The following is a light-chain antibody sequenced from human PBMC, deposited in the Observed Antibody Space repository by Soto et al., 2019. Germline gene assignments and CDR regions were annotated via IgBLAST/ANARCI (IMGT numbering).Light chain of an antibody. V-gene: IGKV1-5*01. CDR2: DAS. CDR1: QSISSW. Sequence: DIQMTQSPSTLSASVGDRVTITCRASQSISSWLAWYQQKPGKAPKLLIYDASSLESGVPSRFSGSGSGTEFTLTISSLQPDDFATYYCQQYKKTFGRGTKV. J-gene: IGKJ1*01. CDR3: QQYKKT.